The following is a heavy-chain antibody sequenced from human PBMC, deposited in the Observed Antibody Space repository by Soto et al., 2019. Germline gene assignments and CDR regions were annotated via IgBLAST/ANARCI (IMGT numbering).Heavy chain of an antibody. CDR1: GFPFTSYG. Sequence: QVQLVESGGGVVQPGRSLRLSCAASGFPFTSYGMHWVGEGPDKGLEWVAIISYDGSDKYYADSVKGRFTISRDNSKNTLYLQMNSLRLEDTALYYCVGGQYYFDYRGQGTLVIVSS. D-gene: IGHD3-10*01. V-gene: IGHV3-30*03. J-gene: IGHJ4*02. CDR2: ISYDGSDK. CDR3: VGGQYYFDY.